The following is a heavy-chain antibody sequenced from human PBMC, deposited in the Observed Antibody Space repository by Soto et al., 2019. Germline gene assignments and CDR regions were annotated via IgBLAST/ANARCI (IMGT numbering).Heavy chain of an antibody. J-gene: IGHJ6*02. D-gene: IGHD6-19*01. CDR1: GFTFSTSG. CDR2: IWYDGSNK. Sequence: GGSLRLSCAASGFTFSTSGMHWVRQSPGKGLEWVAVIWYDGSNKYYVDSVKGRFTVSRDNSKNTLYLRMNSLRAEDTAVYYCATDRVVAGMFAKDYYYYALDVWGQGTTVTVSS. V-gene: IGHV3-33*01. CDR3: ATDRVVAGMFAKDYYYYALDV.